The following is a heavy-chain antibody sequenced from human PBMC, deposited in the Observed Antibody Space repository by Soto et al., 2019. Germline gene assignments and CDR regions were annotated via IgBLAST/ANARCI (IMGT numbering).Heavy chain of an antibody. CDR2: ISYDGSNK. CDR3: AKDDRRGSYFDY. V-gene: IGHV3-30-3*01. J-gene: IGHJ4*02. Sequence: QVQLVESGGGVVQPGRSLRLSCAASGFTFSSYAMHWVRQAPGKGLEWVAVISYDGSNKYYADSVKGRFTISRDNSKNTLYLQMNSLRAEDTAVYYCAKDDRRGSYFDYWGQGTLVTVSS. D-gene: IGHD1-26*01. CDR1: GFTFSSYA.